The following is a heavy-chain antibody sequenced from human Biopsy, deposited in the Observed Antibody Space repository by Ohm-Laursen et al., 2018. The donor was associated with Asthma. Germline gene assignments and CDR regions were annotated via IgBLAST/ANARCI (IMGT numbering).Heavy chain of an antibody. CDR2: ISPSGNT. V-gene: IGHV4-30-2*01. D-gene: IGHD4-17*01. CDR3: ARDYGDYVWRAFDI. CDR1: GGSISSGDYS. J-gene: IGHJ3*02. Sequence: TPSLTCAVSGGSISSGDYSWSWIRQPPGKSLEWIGFISPSGNTYYSPSLKSRLTISVDRSKNQFSLRLSSVTAADTAMYYCARDYGDYVWRAFDIWGQGTMVTVSS.